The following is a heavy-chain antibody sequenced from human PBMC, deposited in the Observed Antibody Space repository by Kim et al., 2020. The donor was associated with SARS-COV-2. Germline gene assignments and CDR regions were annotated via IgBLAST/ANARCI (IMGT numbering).Heavy chain of an antibody. V-gene: IGHV4-59*01. CDR2: IYYSGST. J-gene: IGHJ4*02. Sequence: SETLSLTCTVSGGSISSYYWSWIRQPPGKGLEWIGYIYYSGSTNYNPSLKSRVTISVDTSKNQFSLKLSSVTAADTAVYYCARGHVLRYFDWSSPPYYFDYWGQGTLVTVSS. CDR1: GGSISSYY. CDR3: ARGHVLRYFDWSSPPYYFDY. D-gene: IGHD3-9*01.